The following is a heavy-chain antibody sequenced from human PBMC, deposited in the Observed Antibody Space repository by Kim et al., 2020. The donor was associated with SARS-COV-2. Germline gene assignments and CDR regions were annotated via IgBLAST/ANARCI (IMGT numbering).Heavy chain of an antibody. J-gene: IGHJ4*02. D-gene: IGHD2-21*01. CDR3: ARTLGVASVQSYYFDY. V-gene: IGHV3-21*01. Sequence: SVKGRVTISRANAKASLYLQMNSLRAEDTAVYYCARTLGVASVQSYYFDYWGQGALVIVSS.